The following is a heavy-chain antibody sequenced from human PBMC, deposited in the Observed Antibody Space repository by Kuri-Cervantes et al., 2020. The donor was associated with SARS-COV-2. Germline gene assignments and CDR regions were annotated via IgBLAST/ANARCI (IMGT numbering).Heavy chain of an antibody. V-gene: IGHV4-38-2*02. CDR3: ARVRDIVLMVYAIRGWFDP. Sequence: SCYSISSGYYWGWLRQPPGKGLEWIGNIYHSGSTYDNPSLKSRVTISVDMPKNQFSLKVSPVTAADTAVYYCARVRDIVLMVYAIRGWFDPWGQGTLVTVYS. D-gene: IGHD2-8*01. CDR2: IYHSGST. CDR1: CYSISSGYY. J-gene: IGHJ5*02.